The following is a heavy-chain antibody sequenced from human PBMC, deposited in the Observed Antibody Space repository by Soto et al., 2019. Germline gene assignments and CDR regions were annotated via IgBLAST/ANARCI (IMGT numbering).Heavy chain of an antibody. Sequence: PGGSLRLSCAASGLTFRSYWMHWVRQAPGKGLVWVSRINTDGSVAMYVDSVKGRFTISRDNSKNTLYLQMNSLRAEDTAVYYCAAKYSSGWYPYWGQGTLVTVSS. CDR3: AAKYSSGWYPY. D-gene: IGHD6-19*01. V-gene: IGHV3-74*03. CDR1: GLTFRSYW. CDR2: INTDGSVA. J-gene: IGHJ4*02.